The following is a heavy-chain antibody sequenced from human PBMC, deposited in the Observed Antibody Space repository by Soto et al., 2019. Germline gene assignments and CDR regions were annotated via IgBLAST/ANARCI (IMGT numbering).Heavy chain of an antibody. CDR2: IHDSGRS. J-gene: IGHJ4*02. CDR3: ARVGGTRGWY. D-gene: IGHD2-15*01. V-gene: IGHV4-59*01. Sequence: QVQLQESGPGLVKPSETLSLTCTVSSDSITNYYWSWIRQSPGKGLEWIGYIHDSGRSNYNPSLKGGVKIPVDTPRKQFSLKLNSVTAADTAVYYCARVGGTRGWYWGQGTLVTVSS. CDR1: SDSITNYY.